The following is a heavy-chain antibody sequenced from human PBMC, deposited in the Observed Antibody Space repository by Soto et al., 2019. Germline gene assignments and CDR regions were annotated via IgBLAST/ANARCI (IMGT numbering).Heavy chain of an antibody. Sequence: QVQLVQSGAEVKKPGSSVKVSCKASGGTFRSYTISWVRQAHGQGLEWMGRIIPILGIANYAQKFQGRVTITADKATSTAYMELSSLSSEDTAVYYCAGLGWERSFDYWGQGTLVTVSS. V-gene: IGHV1-69*02. CDR1: GGTFRSYT. J-gene: IGHJ4*02. D-gene: IGHD1-26*01. CDR3: AGLGWERSFDY. CDR2: IIPILGIA.